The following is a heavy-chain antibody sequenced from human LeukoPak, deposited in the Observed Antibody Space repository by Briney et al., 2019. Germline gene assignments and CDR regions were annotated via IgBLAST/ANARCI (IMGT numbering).Heavy chain of an antibody. Sequence: PGGSLRLSCAASGFTVINYYMSWVRQAPGKGLDWVSIIDTGVNTYYTDSVKGRFTVSRDSSKNTLYLQMNGLRAEDTAMYYCARDLNYWGQGTLVTVSS. CDR3: ARDLNY. CDR2: IDTGVNT. J-gene: IGHJ4*02. CDR1: GFTVINYY. V-gene: IGHV3-53*01.